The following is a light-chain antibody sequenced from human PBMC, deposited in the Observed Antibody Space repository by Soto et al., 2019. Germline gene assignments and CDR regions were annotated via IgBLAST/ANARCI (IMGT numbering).Light chain of an antibody. V-gene: IGLV2-8*01. CDR3: CSYAGSSTLYV. CDR2: EVN. J-gene: IGLJ1*01. CDR1: SSDVGGYNY. Sequence: QSALTQPPSASGSLGQSVTISCTGTSSDVGGYNYVSWYQQHPGKAPKLMIYEVNKRPSGVPDRFSGAKSGNTASLTVSGLQAEDEADYYCCSYAGSSTLYVFGTGTKVTVL.